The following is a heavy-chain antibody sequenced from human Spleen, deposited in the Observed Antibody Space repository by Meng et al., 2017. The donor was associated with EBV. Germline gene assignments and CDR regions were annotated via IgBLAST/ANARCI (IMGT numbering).Heavy chain of an antibody. CDR3: TRLGGSFDFWI. J-gene: IGHJ4*01. V-gene: IGHV4-4*02. CDR2: IYHSGTT. D-gene: IGHD3-3*01. Sequence: QEAGPGPVKPSGTLLLTCAGAGGSISDNYWWRWVRQVPGKGLEWIGEIYHSGTTSTNPSLRSRITLSLDKSKNEFSLQLNSVTAADTAIYFCTRLGGSFDFWIWGHGTLVTVSS. CDR1: GGSISDNYW.